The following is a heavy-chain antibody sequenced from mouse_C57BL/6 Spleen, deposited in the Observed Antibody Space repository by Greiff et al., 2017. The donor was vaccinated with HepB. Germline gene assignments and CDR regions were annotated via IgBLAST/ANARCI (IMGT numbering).Heavy chain of an antibody. CDR2: ISSGSSTI. CDR1: GFTFSDYG. Sequence: EVQGVESGGGLVKPGGSLKLSCAASGFTFSDYGMHWVRQAPEKGLEWVAYISSGSSTIYYADTVKGRFTISRDNAKNTRFLQMTSLRSEDTAMYYCARPGSRGYFDVWGTGTTVTVSS. D-gene: IGHD1-1*01. CDR3: ARPGSRGYFDV. J-gene: IGHJ1*03. V-gene: IGHV5-17*01.